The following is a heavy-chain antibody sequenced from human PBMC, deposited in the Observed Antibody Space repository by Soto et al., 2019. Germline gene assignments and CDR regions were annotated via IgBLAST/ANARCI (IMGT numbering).Heavy chain of an antibody. CDR1: GYTFTSCY. CDR3: ARVPPRYYYDSSGYSENPGAFDI. Sequence: AASVKVSCKASGYTFTSCYMHWVRQAPGQGLEWMGIINPSGGSTSYAQKFQGRVTMTRDTSTSTVYMELSSLRSEDTAVYYCARVPPRYYYDSSGYSENPGAFDIWGQGTMVTVSS. V-gene: IGHV1-46*01. J-gene: IGHJ3*02. D-gene: IGHD3-22*01. CDR2: INPSGGST.